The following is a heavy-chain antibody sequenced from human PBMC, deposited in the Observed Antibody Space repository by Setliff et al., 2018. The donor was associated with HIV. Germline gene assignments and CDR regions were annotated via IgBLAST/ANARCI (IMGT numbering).Heavy chain of an antibody. D-gene: IGHD2-2*01. V-gene: IGHV1-18*01. CDR1: GYPFTSYA. J-gene: IGHJ5*02. CDR3: ARDSCSSTSCPNWFDP. CDR2: ISGYNGKT. Sequence: ASVKVSCKTSGYPFTSYALTWVRQAPGQGLEWMGWISGYNGKTNYPQKLQGRLTMTTDTSTSTVYIELRSLRSDDTAVYFCARDSCSSTSCPNWFDPWGQGTLVTVSS.